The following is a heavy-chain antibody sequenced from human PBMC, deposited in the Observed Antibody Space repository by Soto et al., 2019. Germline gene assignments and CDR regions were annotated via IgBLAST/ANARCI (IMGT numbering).Heavy chain of an antibody. Sequence: PGGSLRLSCAASGFNFKTYAIHWVRQAPGKGLEWVAVISYDGSLEYYADSVKGRFTISRDNSKNTLYLQMNSLRVEDTAVYYCARDKGSDAPIDMWGQGTMVTVSS. J-gene: IGHJ3*02. CDR1: GFNFKTYA. V-gene: IGHV3-30*04. CDR2: ISYDGSLE. D-gene: IGHD3-10*01. CDR3: ARDKGSDAPIDM.